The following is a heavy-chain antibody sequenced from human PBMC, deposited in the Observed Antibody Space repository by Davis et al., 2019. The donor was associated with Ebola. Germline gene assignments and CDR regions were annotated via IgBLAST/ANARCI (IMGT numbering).Heavy chain of an antibody. Sequence: GESLKISCAASGFTFSRYGMSWIRQAPGKGLEWVSSIRSSDTTIYYSDPVKGRFTVSRDNAKNSLYLQMNSLRAEDTAVYYCARDKRSSWYGGMDVWGQGTTVTVSS. CDR3: ARDKRSSWYGGMDV. D-gene: IGHD6-19*01. CDR2: IRSSDTTI. V-gene: IGHV3-11*01. J-gene: IGHJ6*02. CDR1: GFTFSRYG.